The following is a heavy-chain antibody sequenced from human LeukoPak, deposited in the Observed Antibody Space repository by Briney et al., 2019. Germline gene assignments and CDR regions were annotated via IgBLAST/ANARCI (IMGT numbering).Heavy chain of an antibody. CDR1: GGSISSYY. J-gene: IGHJ6*03. Sequence: SETLSLTCTVSGGSISSYYWSWIRQPAGKGLEWIGRIYTSGSTNYNPSLKSRVTMSVDTSKNQFSLKLSSVTAADTAVYYCARAYCSSTSCYKAYYYYMDVWGKGTTVTVSS. V-gene: IGHV4-4*07. D-gene: IGHD2-2*02. CDR3: ARAYCSSTSCYKAYYYYMDV. CDR2: IYTSGST.